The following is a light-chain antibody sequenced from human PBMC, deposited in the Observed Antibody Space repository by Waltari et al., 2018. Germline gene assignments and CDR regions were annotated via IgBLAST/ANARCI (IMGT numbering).Light chain of an antibody. CDR2: AAS. Sequence: DIQMTQSPSSLSASVGDRVTITCRASQSIADYFNWYQQKPAKAPKILTYAASNLHGGVQPRFSGSGSGTDFTLTINTLQPEDFATYYCQQSYSTPPFSFGPGTKVDIK. V-gene: IGKV1-39*01. CDR1: QSIADY. J-gene: IGKJ3*01. CDR3: QQSYSTPPFS.